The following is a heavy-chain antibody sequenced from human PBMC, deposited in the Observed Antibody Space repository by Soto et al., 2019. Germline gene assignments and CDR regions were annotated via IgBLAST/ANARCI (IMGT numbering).Heavy chain of an antibody. CDR2: LYYTGAT. V-gene: IGHV4-39*01. D-gene: IGHD6-19*01. CDR1: GGSISSRSYH. Sequence: QVQLQESGPGLVKPSETLSLTCTVSGGSISSRSYHWAWIRQPPGKALEWIGNLYYTGATYYNPSLNSRVTMSIDTSKNQCSLKLTSVTAADTAVYYCARLPSGPDSGWDWAFDYWGQGTLVTVSS. CDR3: ARLPSGPDSGWDWAFDY. J-gene: IGHJ4*02.